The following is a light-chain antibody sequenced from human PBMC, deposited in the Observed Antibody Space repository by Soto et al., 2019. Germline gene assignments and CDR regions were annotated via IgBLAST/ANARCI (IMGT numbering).Light chain of an antibody. CDR1: QSISSW. Sequence: DIQMTQSPSTLSASVGDRVTITCRASQSISSWLSWYQQKPGKAPKLLIYDASSLESGVPSRFSGSGSGTEVSLTISSLQPDDCATYYCQQYNSYPYTFGQGTKLEIK. V-gene: IGKV1-5*01. CDR2: DAS. J-gene: IGKJ2*01. CDR3: QQYNSYPYT.